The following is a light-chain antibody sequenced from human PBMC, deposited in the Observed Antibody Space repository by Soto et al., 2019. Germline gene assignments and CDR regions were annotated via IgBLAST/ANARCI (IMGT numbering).Light chain of an antibody. V-gene: IGKV1-12*01. Sequence: DIQMTQSPSSVSASVGDRVTITCRASQSISSWLAWYQQKPGTVPKLLIYAASSLQSGVPSRFSGSGVGTEFTLTITSLQPEDFGTYYCQQGDSFPITFAQGTRLEIK. CDR3: QQGDSFPIT. CDR2: AAS. J-gene: IGKJ5*01. CDR1: QSISSW.